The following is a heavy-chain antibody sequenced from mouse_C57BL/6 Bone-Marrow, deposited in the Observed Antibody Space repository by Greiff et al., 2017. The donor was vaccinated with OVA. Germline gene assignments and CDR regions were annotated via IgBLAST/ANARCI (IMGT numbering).Heavy chain of an antibody. V-gene: IGHV5-4*03. CDR1: GFTFSSYA. J-gene: IGHJ2*01. CDR2: ISDGGSYT. Sequence: EVKLMESGGGLVKPGGSLKLSCAASGFTFSSYAMSWVRQTPEKRLEWVATISDGGSYTYYPDNVKGRFTISRDNAKNNLYLQMSHLKSEDTAMYYCAVLRYPYYLDYWGQGTTLTVSS. D-gene: IGHD1-1*01. CDR3: AVLRYPYYLDY.